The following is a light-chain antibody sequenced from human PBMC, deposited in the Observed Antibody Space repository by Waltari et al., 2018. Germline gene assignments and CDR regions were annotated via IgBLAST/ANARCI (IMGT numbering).Light chain of an antibody. J-gene: IGLJ3*02. CDR1: SRDVGGYNS. Sequence: QSALTQPASVSGSPGQSITISGTGTSRDVGGYNSVSWYQQHPGKGPQLLIFDVSNRPSGVSNRFSGSKSGNTASLTISGLQAEDESDYYCCSFTSRSTWVFGGGTKLTVL. V-gene: IGLV2-14*01. CDR2: DVS. CDR3: CSFTSRSTWV.